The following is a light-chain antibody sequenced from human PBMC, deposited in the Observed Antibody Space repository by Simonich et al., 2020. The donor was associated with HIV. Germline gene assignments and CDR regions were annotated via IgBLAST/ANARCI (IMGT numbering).Light chain of an antibody. Sequence: EVVLTQSPEFQSVTPKEKVTITCRASQSIGSILHWYQQNPDKSPKLLIKYASQSFSGVPSRFSGSGSGTEFTLTISSMQSEDFAVYYCQQYNNWPLLFTFGPGTKVDIK. J-gene: IGKJ3*01. CDR2: YAS. CDR3: QQYNNWPLLFT. V-gene: IGKV6-21*01. CDR1: QSIGSI.